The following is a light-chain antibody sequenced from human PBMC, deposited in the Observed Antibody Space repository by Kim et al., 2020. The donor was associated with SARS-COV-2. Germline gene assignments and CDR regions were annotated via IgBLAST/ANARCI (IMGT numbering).Light chain of an antibody. V-gene: IGKV1-17*01. J-gene: IGKJ5*01. CDR1: QDIKNH. CDR3: LQHSTFPIT. Sequence: ASVGHRVTITCRASQDIKNHLGWYQQKPGKAPKRLIYAASSLQSGVPSRFSGSGSGTEFTLTISSLQPEDFATYYCLQHSTFPITFGQGTRLEIK. CDR2: AAS.